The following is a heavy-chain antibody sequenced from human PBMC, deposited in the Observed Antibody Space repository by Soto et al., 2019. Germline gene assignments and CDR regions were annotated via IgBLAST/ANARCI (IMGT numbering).Heavy chain of an antibody. Sequence: GGSLRLSCAASGFTFSSYAMHLIRQAPGKVLEWVAVISYDGSNKYYADSVKGRFTISRDNSKNTLYLQMNSLRAEDTAVYYCARGSGITGTPYRYYYYGMDVWGQGTTVTVSS. CDR3: ARGSGITGTPYRYYYYGMDV. D-gene: IGHD1-20*01. CDR2: ISYDGSNK. CDR1: GFTFSSYA. J-gene: IGHJ6*02. V-gene: IGHV3-30-3*01.